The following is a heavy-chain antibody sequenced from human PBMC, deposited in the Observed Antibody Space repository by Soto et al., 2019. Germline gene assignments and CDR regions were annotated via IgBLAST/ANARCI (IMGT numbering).Heavy chain of an antibody. CDR2: ISSSSYI. Sequence: GGSLRLSCAASGFTFSSYSMNWVRQAPGKGLEWVSSISSSSYIYYADSVKGRFTISRDNAKNSLYLQMNSLRAEDTAVYYCARVFRIPYGSGRNYYYYYMDVWGKGTTVTVSS. CDR3: ARVFRIPYGSGRNYYYYYMDV. V-gene: IGHV3-21*01. J-gene: IGHJ6*03. D-gene: IGHD3-10*01. CDR1: GFTFSSYS.